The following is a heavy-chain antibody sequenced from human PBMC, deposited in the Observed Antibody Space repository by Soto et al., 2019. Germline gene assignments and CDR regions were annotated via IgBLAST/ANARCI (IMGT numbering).Heavy chain of an antibody. V-gene: IGHV6-1*01. CDR2: TYYRSKWYN. CDR3: ARGGRYYDSSGYRPENWFDP. D-gene: IGHD3-22*01. Sequence: PSQTLSLTCAISGDSVSSNSAAWNWIRQSPSRGLEWLGGTYYRSKWYNDYAVSVKSRITINPDTSKNQFSLQLNSVTPEDTAVYYCARGGRYYDSSGYRPENWFDPWGQGTLVTVSS. CDR1: GDSVSSNSAA. J-gene: IGHJ5*02.